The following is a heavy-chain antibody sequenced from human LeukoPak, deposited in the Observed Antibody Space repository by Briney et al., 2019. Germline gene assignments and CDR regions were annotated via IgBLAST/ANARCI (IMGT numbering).Heavy chain of an antibody. J-gene: IGHJ4*02. CDR1: GGSVSGSNW. CDR2: IYHSGST. Sequence: SETLSLTCAVSGGSVSGSNWWSWVRQPPAKGLEWIGEIYHSGSTNYNPSLKSRVTISIDKSKNQFSLKLTSVTAADTAVYYCARVSDGDSQLLGDWGQGTLVTVSS. D-gene: IGHD4-17*01. V-gene: IGHV4-4*02. CDR3: ARVSDGDSQLLGD.